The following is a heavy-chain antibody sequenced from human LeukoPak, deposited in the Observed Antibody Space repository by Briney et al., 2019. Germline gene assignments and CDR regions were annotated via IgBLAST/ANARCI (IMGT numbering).Heavy chain of an antibody. CDR1: GGSISSSSYY. D-gene: IGHD3-3*01. V-gene: IGHV4-39*07. J-gene: IGHJ3*02. CDR3: ARVPHSFCGPPAFYI. CDR2: IYYSGST. Sequence: SETLSLTCTVSGGSISSSSYYWGWIRQPPGKGLEWIGSIYYSGSTYYNPSLKSRVTISVDTSKNQFSLKLSSVTAADTAVYYCARVPHSFCGPPAFYIWGPRKKGTLSS.